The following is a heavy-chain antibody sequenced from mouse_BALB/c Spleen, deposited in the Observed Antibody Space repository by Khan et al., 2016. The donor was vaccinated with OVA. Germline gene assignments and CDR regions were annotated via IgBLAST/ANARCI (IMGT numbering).Heavy chain of an antibody. CDR1: GFTFSPYG. V-gene: IGHV5-6*01. J-gene: IGHJ3*01. Sequence: EVELVESGGDLVKPGGSLKLSCAASGFTFSPYGMSWVRQTPAKRLEWVATVSTGGGYTYYPDSVKGRFTISRDNAKNTLYLQMSGLKSEDTAMFYCTRLAYYYDSEGFAYWGQGTLVTVSA. CDR2: VSTGGGYT. D-gene: IGHD1-1*01. CDR3: TRLAYYYDSEGFAY.